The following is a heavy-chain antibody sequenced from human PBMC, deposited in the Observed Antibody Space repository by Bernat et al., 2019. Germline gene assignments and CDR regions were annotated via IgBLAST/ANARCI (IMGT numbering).Heavy chain of an antibody. D-gene: IGHD3-10*01. CDR3: ARIWFGDSMMRGYYYYGMDV. Sequence: QVQLVQSGAEVKKPGASVKVSCKASGYTFTSYGISWVRQAPGQGLEWMGWISAYNGNTNYAQKLQGRVTMTTETSTRTAYMELRSLRSDDTAVYYCARIWFGDSMMRGYYYYGMDVWGQGTTVTVSS. CDR2: ISAYNGNT. V-gene: IGHV1-18*01. CDR1: GYTFTSYG. J-gene: IGHJ6*02.